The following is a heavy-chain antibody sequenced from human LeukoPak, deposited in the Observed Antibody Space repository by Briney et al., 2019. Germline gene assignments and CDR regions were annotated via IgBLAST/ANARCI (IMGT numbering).Heavy chain of an antibody. V-gene: IGHV1-69*13. CDR3: ARDNYYDSSPYFDY. CDR1: GGTFSSYA. D-gene: IGHD3-22*01. CDR2: IIPIFGTA. Sequence: SVKVSCKASGGTFSSYAISWVRQAPGQGLEWMGGIIPIFGTANYAQKFQGRVTITADGSTSTAYMELSSLRSEDTAVYYCARDNYYDSSPYFDYWGQGTLVTVSS. J-gene: IGHJ4*02.